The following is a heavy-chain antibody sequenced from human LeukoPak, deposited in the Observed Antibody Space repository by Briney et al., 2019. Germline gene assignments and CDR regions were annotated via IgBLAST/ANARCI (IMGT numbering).Heavy chain of an antibody. V-gene: IGHV3-30*16. Sequence: GGPRGFSCEAPGLTFSSYAIHWFGKAPGKGLEWVAVISYDGSNKYYADSVKGRFTISRDNSKNTLYLQMNSLRAEDTAVYYCATEVHGWFDPWGQGTLVTVSS. CDR3: ATEVHGWFDP. CDR2: ISYDGSNK. CDR1: GLTFSSYA. J-gene: IGHJ5*02.